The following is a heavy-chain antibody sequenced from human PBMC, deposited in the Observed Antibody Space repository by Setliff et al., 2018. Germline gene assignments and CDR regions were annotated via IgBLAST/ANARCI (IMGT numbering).Heavy chain of an antibody. CDR2: REPTDSYT. V-gene: IGHV5-10-1*01. D-gene: IGHD2-21*02. Sequence: PGESLKISCKASGYSFSNFWINWVRQPPGKGLEWMGRREPTDSYTIYSPSFQDHVTISIDKSINTAYLHWSSLKASDTAMYYCTRGGYDCGVWGQGTLVTVSS. CDR1: GYSFSNFW. J-gene: IGHJ4*02. CDR3: TRGGYDCGV.